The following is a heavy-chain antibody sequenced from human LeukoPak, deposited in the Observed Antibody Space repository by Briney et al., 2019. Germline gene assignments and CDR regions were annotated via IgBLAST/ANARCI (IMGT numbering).Heavy chain of an antibody. Sequence: GGSLRLSCAASGFTFSSYGMHWVRQAPGKGLEWVAVISYDGSNKYYTDSVKGRFTISGDNSKNTLYLQMNSLRAEDTAVYYFASVDSYWYYWGQGTLVTVSS. D-gene: IGHD1-26*01. CDR1: GFTFSSYG. CDR2: ISYDGSNK. J-gene: IGHJ4*02. V-gene: IGHV3-30*03. CDR3: ASVDSYWYY.